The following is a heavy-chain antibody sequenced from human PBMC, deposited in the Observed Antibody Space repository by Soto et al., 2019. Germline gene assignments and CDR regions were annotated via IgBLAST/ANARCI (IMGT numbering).Heavy chain of an antibody. Sequence: QVHLVESGGGVVQPGNSLRLSCADSEFTFRIFAMHWLRQSPGKGLEWVAVIAYDGSRKADSVKGRFTVSRDNSWNTLYLKMNSLRAEDTAIYYCARGDREDIEEVVGVRPGEYSMYVWGQETTVTVSS. D-gene: IGHD1-26*01. V-gene: IGHV3-30-3*01. J-gene: IGHJ6*02. CDR3: ARGDREDIEEVVGVRPGEYSMYV. CDR2: IAYDGSRK. CDR1: EFTFRIFA.